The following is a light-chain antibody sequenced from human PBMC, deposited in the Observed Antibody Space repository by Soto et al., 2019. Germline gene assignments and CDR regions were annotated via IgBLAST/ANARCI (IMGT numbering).Light chain of an antibody. Sequence: QAVVTQPASVSGSPRQSITISCTGTGSDVGGYNYVSWYQQHPGKAPKLIIYDVTYRPSGISNRFSGSKSGNTASLTISGLQADDEADYYCSSYAGNSTLVFGTGTKLTVL. CDR3: SSYAGNSTLV. CDR2: DVT. V-gene: IGLV2-14*01. CDR1: GSDVGGYNY. J-gene: IGLJ1*01.